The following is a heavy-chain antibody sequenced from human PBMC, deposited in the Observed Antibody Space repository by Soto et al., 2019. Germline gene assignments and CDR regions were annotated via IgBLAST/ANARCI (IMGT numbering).Heavy chain of an antibody. CDR3: ARDELERGYGMDV. V-gene: IGHV4-31*02. CDR1: GGSISSGGYY. J-gene: IGHJ6*02. D-gene: IGHD1-1*01. CDR2: IDYSGST. Sequence: PSETLSLTCTVSGGSISSGGYYWSWIRQHPGKGLEWIGYIDYSGSTYYNPSLKSRVTISVDTSKNQFSLKMSSVTAADTAVYYRARDELERGYGMDVWGQGPTVTVSS.